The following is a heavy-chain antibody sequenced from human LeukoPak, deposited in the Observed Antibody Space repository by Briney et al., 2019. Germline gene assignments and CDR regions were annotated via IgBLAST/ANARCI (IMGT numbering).Heavy chain of an antibody. J-gene: IGHJ4*02. V-gene: IGHV4-39*01. CDR1: GGSISSSSYY. Sequence: PSETLSLTCSVSGGSISSSSYYWGWIRHPPGKGLEWIGSIYHSGSTYYNPSLKSRVTVSVDTSRNQFSLKLNSATAADTAVYYCATHNIAMTGTGFDYWGQGTPVSVSS. D-gene: IGHD1-1*01. CDR2: IYHSGST. CDR3: ATHNIAMTGTGFDY.